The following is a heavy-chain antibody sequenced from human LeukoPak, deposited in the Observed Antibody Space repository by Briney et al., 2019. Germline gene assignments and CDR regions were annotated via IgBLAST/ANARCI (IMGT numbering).Heavy chain of an antibody. Sequence: GGSLRLSCAASGFSLSDFAMSWVRQAPGEGLEWLSVIGGSGGTTFYADSVKGRFTISRDSSDNTLYLHMTSLRADDTAVYYCAKVLKTGTRLPWGYGMDGRGQGTTVTVSS. J-gene: IGHJ6*02. V-gene: IGHV3-23*01. D-gene: IGHD7-27*01. CDR3: AKVLKTGTRLPWGYGMDG. CDR2: IGGSGGTT. CDR1: GFSLSDFA.